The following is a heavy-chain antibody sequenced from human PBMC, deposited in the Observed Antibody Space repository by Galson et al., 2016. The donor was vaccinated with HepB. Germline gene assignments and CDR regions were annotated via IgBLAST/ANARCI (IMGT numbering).Heavy chain of an antibody. CDR1: GGSFSGYY. V-gene: IGHV4-34*01. CDR3: ARVRRVKFRDCYKKQNWYFDL. J-gene: IGHJ2*01. CDR2: INHGGST. Sequence: ETLSLTCAVYGGSFSGYYWSWIRQPPGKGLEWIGEINHGGSTNYNPSLKSRVTISVDASKNQFPLKLGSVTATDTAVYYCARVRRVKFRDCYKKQNWYFDLWGRGTLVTVSS. D-gene: IGHD5-24*01.